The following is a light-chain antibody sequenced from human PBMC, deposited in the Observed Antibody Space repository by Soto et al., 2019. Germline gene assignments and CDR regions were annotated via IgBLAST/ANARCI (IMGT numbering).Light chain of an antibody. Sequence: EIVLTQSPGNLSLSPGERSTLSCRASQSVSSSYLAWYQQNPGQDPRLLIYGESSRATGITDRFSGSGSGTDFTLNISRLEPEEFAVYYCQQYGSSQVTFGQLTKVDIK. CDR1: QSVSSSY. V-gene: IGKV3-20*01. CDR3: QQYGSSQVT. J-gene: IGKJ1*01. CDR2: GES.